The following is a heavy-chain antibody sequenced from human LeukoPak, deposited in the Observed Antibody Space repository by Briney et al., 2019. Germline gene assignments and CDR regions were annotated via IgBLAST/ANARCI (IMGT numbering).Heavy chain of an antibody. CDR2: IYYSGST. CDR3: ARRGYPTASYFDY. J-gene: IGHJ4*02. Sequence: PSETLSLTCTDSGGSISSYYWRWIRQPPGKGLEWIGYIYYSGSTNYNPSLKSRVTISVDTSKNQFSLKLSSVTAADTAVYYCARRGYPTASYFDYWGQGTLVTVSS. D-gene: IGHD2-15*01. CDR1: GGSISSYY. V-gene: IGHV4-59*08.